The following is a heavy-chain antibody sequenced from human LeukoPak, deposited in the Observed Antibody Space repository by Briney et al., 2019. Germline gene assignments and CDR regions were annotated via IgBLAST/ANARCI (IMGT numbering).Heavy chain of an antibody. Sequence: GGSLRLSCAASGFTFSSYWMHWVRQAPGKGLEWVAVISYDGSNKYYADSVKGRFTISRDNSKNTLYLQMNSLRAEDTAVYYCARDEPRYSSSWYLFDYWGQGTLVTVSS. CDR3: ARDEPRYSSSWYLFDY. CDR1: GFTFSSYW. CDR2: ISYDGSNK. J-gene: IGHJ4*02. V-gene: IGHV3-30-3*01. D-gene: IGHD6-13*01.